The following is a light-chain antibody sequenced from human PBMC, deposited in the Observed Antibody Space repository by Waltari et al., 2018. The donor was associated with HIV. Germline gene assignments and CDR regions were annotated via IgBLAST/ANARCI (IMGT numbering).Light chain of an antibody. CDR2: AAS. V-gene: IGKV1-39*01. J-gene: IGKJ4*01. CDR1: QSISTY. Sequence: EIQMTQSPSSMSASVGDRVTITCRASQSISTYLNWYLQKPGKAPKLLIYAASSLLSGVPSRFSGSGSGTDFTLTINNLQPEDLATYYCQQANSFPLTFGGGTKVDIK. CDR3: QQANSFPLT.